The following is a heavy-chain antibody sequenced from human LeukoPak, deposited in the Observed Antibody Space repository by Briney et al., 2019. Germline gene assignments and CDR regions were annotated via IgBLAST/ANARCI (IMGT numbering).Heavy chain of an antibody. J-gene: IGHJ4*02. Sequence: SETLSLTCTVSGGSISSYYWSWIRQPPGKGPEWIGYIYYSGSTNYNPSLKSRVTISVDTSKNQFSLKLSSVTAADTAVYYCARHSPDYGDYPGGFDYWGQGTLVTVSS. V-gene: IGHV4-59*08. D-gene: IGHD4-17*01. CDR2: IYYSGST. CDR3: ARHSPDYGDYPGGFDY. CDR1: GGSISSYY.